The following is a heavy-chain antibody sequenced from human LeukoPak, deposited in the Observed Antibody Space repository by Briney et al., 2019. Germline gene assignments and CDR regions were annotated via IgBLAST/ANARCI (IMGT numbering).Heavy chain of an antibody. CDR1: GGSISSYY. Sequence: ASETLSLTCTVSGGSISSYYWSWVRQPAGKGLEWVGRIYTSGSTNYNPSLKSRVTMSVDTSKNQFSLKLSSVTAADTAVYYCARDRLPSRGAFDIWGQGTMVTVSS. J-gene: IGHJ3*02. D-gene: IGHD5-12*01. V-gene: IGHV4-4*07. CDR2: IYTSGST. CDR3: ARDRLPSRGAFDI.